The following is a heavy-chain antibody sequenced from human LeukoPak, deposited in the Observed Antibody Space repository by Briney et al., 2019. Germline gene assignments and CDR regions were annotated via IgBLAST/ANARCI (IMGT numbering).Heavy chain of an antibody. Sequence: GGSLRLSCAASGFTFSSYAMHWVRQAPGKGLEWVAVISYDGSNKYYADSVKGRFTISRDNSKNTLYLQMNSLRAEDTAVYYCARSIITRYWGQGTLVTVSS. CDR2: ISYDGSNK. D-gene: IGHD3-22*01. CDR1: GFTFSSYA. CDR3: ARSIITRY. J-gene: IGHJ4*02. V-gene: IGHV3-30*04.